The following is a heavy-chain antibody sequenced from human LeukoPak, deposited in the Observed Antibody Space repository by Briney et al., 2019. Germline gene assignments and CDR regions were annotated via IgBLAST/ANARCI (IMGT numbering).Heavy chain of an antibody. V-gene: IGHV4-59*01. J-gene: IGHJ4*02. D-gene: IGHD3-22*01. CDR3: ARAVITCGGAVAKGIDC. CDR1: GGSFSTNY. CDR2: IYYSGST. Sequence: SETLSLTCPVSGGSFSTNYWSWIRQPPGRGLEWMGYIYYSGSTDYNPSLKSRLTMSLDTSKNRFSLNLSSVTAADTLFMYCARAVITCGGAVAKGIDCWGQGTLVTVSS.